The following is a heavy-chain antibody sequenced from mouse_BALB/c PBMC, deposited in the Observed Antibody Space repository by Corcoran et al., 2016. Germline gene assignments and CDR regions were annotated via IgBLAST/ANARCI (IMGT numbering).Heavy chain of an antibody. CDR3: ARDSTTAPYAMDY. Sequence: QIQLVQSGPELKKPGETVKISCKASGYTFTNYGMNWVKQAPGKGLKWMGWINTYTGEPTYADDFKGRFAFSLETSASTAYLQINNLKNEDTATYFGARDSTTAPYAMDYWGQGTSVTVSS. D-gene: IGHD1-2*01. CDR2: INTYTGEP. V-gene: IGHV9-3-1*01. J-gene: IGHJ4*01. CDR1: GYTFTNYG.